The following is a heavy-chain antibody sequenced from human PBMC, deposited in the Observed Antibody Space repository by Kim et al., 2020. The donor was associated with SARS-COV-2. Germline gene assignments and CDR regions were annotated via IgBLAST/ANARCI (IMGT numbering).Heavy chain of an antibody. CDR1: GGSFSTHA. Sequence: SVKVSCKSSGGSFSTHALNWVRQAPGQGLEWMGRILPIVDKTKYAQKFQGRVTITADKSTSTAYMELNSLRSEDTAVYYCARANQPQQLKLMSDVDYYYYPMDVWGQGTTVAVSS. CDR2: ILPIVDKT. V-gene: IGHV1-69*04. CDR3: ARANQPQQLKLMSDVDYYYYPMDV. D-gene: IGHD6-13*01. J-gene: IGHJ6*02.